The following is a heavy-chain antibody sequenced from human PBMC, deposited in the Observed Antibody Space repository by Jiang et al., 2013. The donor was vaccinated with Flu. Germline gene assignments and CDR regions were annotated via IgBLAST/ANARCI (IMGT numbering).Heavy chain of an antibody. V-gene: IGHV3-30*18. CDR1: GFTFSSYG. J-gene: IGHJ6*02. D-gene: IGHD4-17*01. CDR2: ISYDGSNK. Sequence: QLLESGGGVVQPGRSLRLSCAASGFTFSSYGMHWVRQAPGKGLEWVAVISYDGSNKYYADSVKGRFTISRDNSKNTLYLQMNSLRAEDTAVYYCAKDRVMTTVTLYYYYGMDVWGQGTTVTVSS. CDR3: AKDRVMTTVTLYYYYGMDV.